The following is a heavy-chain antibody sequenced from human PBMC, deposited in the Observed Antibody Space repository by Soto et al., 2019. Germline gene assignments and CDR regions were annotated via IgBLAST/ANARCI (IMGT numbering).Heavy chain of an antibody. J-gene: IGHJ2*01. CDR1: GGSFSGYY. CDR2: INHSGST. V-gene: IGHV4-34*01. Sequence: QVQLQQWGAGLLKPSETLSLTCAVYGGSFSGYYWSWIRQPPGKGLEWIGEINHSGSTNYNPSLQSRVTISVDTSKNQFSLKLSSVTAADTAVYYCARRIGGCSGGSCYKRSYWYFDLWGRGTLVTVSS. D-gene: IGHD2-15*01. CDR3: ARRIGGCSGGSCYKRSYWYFDL.